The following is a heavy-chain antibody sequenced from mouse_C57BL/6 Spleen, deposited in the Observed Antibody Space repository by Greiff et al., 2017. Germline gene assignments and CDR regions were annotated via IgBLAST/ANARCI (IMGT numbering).Heavy chain of an antibody. V-gene: IGHV14-2*01. CDR1: GFNIKDYY. CDR3: ARSEGFGYFDV. J-gene: IGHJ1*03. Sequence: EVKLMESGAELVKPGASVKLSCTASGFNIKDYYMHWVKQRTEQGLEWIGRIDPEDGETKYAPKCQGKATITADTSSNTAYLQLSSLTSEDTAVYYCARSEGFGYFDVWGTGTTVTVSS. CDR2: IDPEDGET.